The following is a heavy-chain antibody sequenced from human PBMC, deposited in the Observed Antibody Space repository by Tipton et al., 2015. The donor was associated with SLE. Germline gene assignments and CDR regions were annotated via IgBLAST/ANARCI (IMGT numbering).Heavy chain of an antibody. CDR1: GLTVSSSY. CDR2: IYGGGST. J-gene: IGHJ4*02. V-gene: IGHV3-66*01. D-gene: IGHD6-13*01. CDR3: ARDRGSSWFFFDY. Sequence: SLRLSCAASGLTVSSSYMSWVRQAPGKGLEWVSVIYGGGSTYYADSVKGRFSISRDHSRNTLYLQMNSLRAEDTAVHYCARDRGSSWFFFDYWGQGTLVTVSS.